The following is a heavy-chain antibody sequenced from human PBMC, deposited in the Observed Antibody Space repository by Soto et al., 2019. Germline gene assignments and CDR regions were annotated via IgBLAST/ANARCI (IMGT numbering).Heavy chain of an antibody. Sequence: PSETLSLTCTVSGDSISSYYWSWIRQPAGKGLGWVGRSYTSGSTNYNPSLKSRVTMSLDTSKNQFSLKLTSVTAADTAVYYCATTLYYYGTSGFYYYFNYWGQGTLVTVSS. CDR1: GDSISSYY. CDR2: SYTSGST. D-gene: IGHD3-22*01. J-gene: IGHJ4*02. CDR3: ATTLYYYGTSGFYYYFNY. V-gene: IGHV4-4*07.